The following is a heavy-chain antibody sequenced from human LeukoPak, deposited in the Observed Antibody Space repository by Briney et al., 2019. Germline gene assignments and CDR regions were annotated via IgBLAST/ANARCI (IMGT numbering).Heavy chain of an antibody. D-gene: IGHD3-22*01. V-gene: IGHV3-21*01. Sequence: GGSLRLSCAASGFTFSSYSMNWVRQAPGKGLEWVSSSSSSSSYIYYADSVKGRFTISRDNAKNSLYLQMNSLRAEDTAVYYCARNLDYYDSSSVGYWGQGTLVTVSS. J-gene: IGHJ4*02. CDR3: ARNLDYYDSSSVGY. CDR2: SSSSSSYI. CDR1: GFTFSSYS.